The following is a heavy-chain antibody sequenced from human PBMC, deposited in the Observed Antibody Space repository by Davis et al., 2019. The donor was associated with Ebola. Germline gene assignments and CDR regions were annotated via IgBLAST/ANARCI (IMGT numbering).Heavy chain of an antibody. CDR3: ARAEGIAAAGTGFDY. Sequence: SETLSLTCTVSGGSISSYYWSWIRQPPGKGLEWIGYIYYSGSTNYNPSLKSRVTISVDTSKNQFSLKLSSVTAADTAVYYYARAEGIAAAGTGFDYWGQGTLVTVSS. D-gene: IGHD6-13*01. V-gene: IGHV4-59*01. CDR2: IYYSGST. CDR1: GGSISSYY. J-gene: IGHJ4*02.